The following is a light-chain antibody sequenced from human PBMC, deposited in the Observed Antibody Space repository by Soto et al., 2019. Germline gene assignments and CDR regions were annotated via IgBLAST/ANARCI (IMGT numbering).Light chain of an antibody. CDR2: DVS. CDR1: SSDIGGYDF. Sequence: QSALTQPASVSGSPGQSITISCTGTSSDIGGYDFVSWYQHHPGKAPKVMIYDVSSRPSGVSHRFSGSKSGNTASLTISGLKAEHEADNYCTSYTSSNTVLFGGGTKVTVL. CDR3: TSYTSSNTVL. V-gene: IGLV2-14*01. J-gene: IGLJ2*01.